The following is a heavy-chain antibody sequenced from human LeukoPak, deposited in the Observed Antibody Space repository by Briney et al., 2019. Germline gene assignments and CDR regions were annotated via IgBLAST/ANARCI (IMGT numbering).Heavy chain of an antibody. CDR2: ISGDGGRT. D-gene: IGHD3-3*01. V-gene: IGHV3-43*02. J-gene: IGHJ6*02. CDR3: AKGFSVLASNHYYYYYGMDV. Sequence: GGSLRLSCAASGFTFDDYAMHWVRQAPGKGLEWVSLISGDGGRTNSADSVKGRFTISRDNSKNSLYLQMNSLRTEDTALYYCAKGFSVLASNHYYYYYGMDVWGQGTTVTVSS. CDR1: GFTFDDYA.